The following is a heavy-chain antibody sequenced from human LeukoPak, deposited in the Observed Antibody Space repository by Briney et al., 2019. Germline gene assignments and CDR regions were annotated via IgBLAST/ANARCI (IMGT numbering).Heavy chain of an antibody. Sequence: ASVKVSCKASGYTCTGYYMHWVRQAPGQGLEWMGWINPNSGGTNYAQKFQGRVTMTRDTSISTAYMELSRLRSDDTAVYYCARRLYYYGSGIDYWGQGTLVTVSS. CDR2: INPNSGGT. CDR1: GYTCTGYY. J-gene: IGHJ4*02. CDR3: ARRLYYYGSGIDY. V-gene: IGHV1-2*02. D-gene: IGHD3-10*01.